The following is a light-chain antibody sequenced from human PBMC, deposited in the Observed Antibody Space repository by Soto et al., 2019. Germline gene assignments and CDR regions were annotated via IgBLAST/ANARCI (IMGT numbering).Light chain of an antibody. Sequence: EIVLTQSPGTLSLSPGESATLSCRASQSVSGYLAWYQQKPGQSPRLLIDGASNRATGIPTRFSGTGSGTDFTLAISRLGPDDFGVYYCQQYGNSPLFTFGPGTKVDRK. V-gene: IGKV3-20*01. CDR2: GAS. CDR3: QQYGNSPLFT. CDR1: QSVSGY. J-gene: IGKJ3*01.